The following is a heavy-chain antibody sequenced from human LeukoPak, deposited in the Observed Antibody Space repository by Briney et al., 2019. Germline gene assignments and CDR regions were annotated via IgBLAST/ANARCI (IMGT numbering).Heavy chain of an antibody. CDR3: ARDVLGSGDFDY. J-gene: IGHJ4*02. V-gene: IGHV4-59*01. Sequence: SETLSLTCTVSGGSISSYYWSWIRQPPGKGLEWIGYIYYSGSTNYNPSLKSRVTISVDTSKNQFSLKLSSVTAADTAVYYCARDVLGSGDFDYWGQGTLVTVSS. CDR1: GGSISSYY. CDR2: IYYSGST. D-gene: IGHD3-10*01.